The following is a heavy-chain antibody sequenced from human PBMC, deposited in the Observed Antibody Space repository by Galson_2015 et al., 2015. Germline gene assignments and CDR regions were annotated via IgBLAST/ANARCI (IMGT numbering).Heavy chain of an antibody. Sequence: SETLSLTCTVSGGSISSYYWSWIRQPPGKGLEWIGYIYYSGSTNYNPSLKSRVTISVDTSKNQFSLKLSSVTAADTAVYYCARGITDGGGANWFDPWGQGTLVTVSS. CDR2: IYYSGST. V-gene: IGHV4-59*01. D-gene: IGHD4-23*01. J-gene: IGHJ5*02. CDR3: ARGITDGGGANWFDP. CDR1: GGSISSYY.